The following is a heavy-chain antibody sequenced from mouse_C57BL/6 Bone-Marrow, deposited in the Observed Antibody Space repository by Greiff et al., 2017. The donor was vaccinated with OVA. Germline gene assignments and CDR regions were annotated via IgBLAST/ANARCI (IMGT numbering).Heavy chain of an antibody. Sequence: QVQLQQPGAELVKPGASVKLSCKASGYTFTSYWMQWVKQRPGQGLEWIGEIDPSDSYTNYNQKFKGKATLTVDTSSSTAYMQLSSLTSEDSAVYYCARRGPYDGYSGYWGQGTTLTVSS. CDR3: ARRGPYDGYSGY. D-gene: IGHD2-3*01. CDR1: GYTFTSYW. J-gene: IGHJ2*01. CDR2: IDPSDSYT. V-gene: IGHV1-50*01.